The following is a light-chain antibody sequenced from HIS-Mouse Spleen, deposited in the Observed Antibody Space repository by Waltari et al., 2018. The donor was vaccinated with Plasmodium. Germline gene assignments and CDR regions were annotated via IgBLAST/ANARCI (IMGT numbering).Light chain of an antibody. Sequence: DIVMTQSPDSLAVSLGERATINCKSSQSVLYSSNNKNYSAWYQQKPGQPPKLLIYWASTRESVVPDRFSGSGSGTDFTLTISSLQAEDVAVYYCQQYYRTPWTFGQGTKVEIK. CDR3: QQYYRTPWT. CDR1: QSVLYSSNNKNY. J-gene: IGKJ1*01. V-gene: IGKV4-1*01. CDR2: WAS.